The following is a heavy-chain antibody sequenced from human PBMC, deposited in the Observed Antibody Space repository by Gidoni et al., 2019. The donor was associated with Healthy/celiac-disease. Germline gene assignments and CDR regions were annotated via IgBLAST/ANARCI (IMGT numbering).Heavy chain of an antibody. CDR1: GFSLSTSGVG. J-gene: IGHJ3*02. D-gene: IGHD3-22*01. Sequence: QITLKESGPTLVKPTQTLTLTCTFSGFSLSTSGVGVGWIRQPPGKALEWLALIYWDDDKRYSPSLKSRLTITKDTSKNQVVLTMTNMDPVDTATYYCATENYYDSSGFGYSVAFDIWGQGTMVTVSS. CDR2: IYWDDDK. CDR3: ATENYYDSSGFGYSVAFDI. V-gene: IGHV2-5*02.